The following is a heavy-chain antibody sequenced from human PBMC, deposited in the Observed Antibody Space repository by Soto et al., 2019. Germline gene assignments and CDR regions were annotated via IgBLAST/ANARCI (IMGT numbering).Heavy chain of an antibody. CDR3: TIVRVADSALDH. CDR2: MSYDGSDT. D-gene: IGHD3-10*02. V-gene: IGHV3-30*02. Sequence: PGGSLRLSCVGSGFIFSDNGMHWVRQTPGKGLEWVSFMSYDGSDTFYADSVKGRFTISRDNSKNTLFLHMSNLRAEDTAMYYCTIVRVADSALDHWGQGTLVTVSS. CDR1: GFIFSDNG. J-gene: IGHJ4*02.